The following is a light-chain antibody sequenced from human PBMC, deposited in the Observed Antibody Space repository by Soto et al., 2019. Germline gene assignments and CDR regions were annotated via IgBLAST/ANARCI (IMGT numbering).Light chain of an antibody. CDR1: QSISRY. CDR2: GAS. J-gene: IGKJ5*01. CDR3: QQSYITPHSIT. Sequence: DIQMTQSPSSLSASLGDRVTITCRASQSISRYLNWYQQKPGKAPKILIYGASTLQGGVPSRFSGSGSGTDFTLTISSLQPEDFATYYCQQSYITPHSITFGQGTRLEIK. V-gene: IGKV1-39*01.